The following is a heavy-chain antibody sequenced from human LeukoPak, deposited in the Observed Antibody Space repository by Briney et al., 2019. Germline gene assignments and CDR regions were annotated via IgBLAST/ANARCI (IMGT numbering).Heavy chain of an antibody. J-gene: IGHJ6*03. V-gene: IGHV1-2*02. CDR1: GYTFTSYD. CDR2: INPNSGGT. Sequence: GASVKVSCKASGYTFTSYDINWVRQATGQGLEWMGWINPNSGGTNYAQKFQGRVTMTRDTSISTAYMELSRLRSDDTAVYYCARAGYCSGGSCYLYYYYYMDVWGKGTTVTISS. D-gene: IGHD2-15*01. CDR3: ARAGYCSGGSCYLYYYYYMDV.